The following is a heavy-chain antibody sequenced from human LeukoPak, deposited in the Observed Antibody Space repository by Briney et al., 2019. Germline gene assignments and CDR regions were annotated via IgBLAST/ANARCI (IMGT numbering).Heavy chain of an antibody. CDR3: ATLDEGYCSGGSCYGGYFDY. CDR1: GGSFSGYY. D-gene: IGHD2-15*01. Sequence: SETLSLTCAVYGGSFSGYYLSWIRQPPGKGLKWIGEINHSGSTNYNPSLKSRVTISVDTSKYQFSLKLRSVTAADTAVYYCATLDEGYCSGGSCYGGYFDYWGQGTLVTVSS. V-gene: IGHV4-34*01. CDR2: INHSGST. J-gene: IGHJ4*02.